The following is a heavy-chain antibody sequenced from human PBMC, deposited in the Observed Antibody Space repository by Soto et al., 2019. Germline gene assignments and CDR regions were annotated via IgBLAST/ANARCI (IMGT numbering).Heavy chain of an antibody. J-gene: IGHJ2*01. CDR2: ISGSGGST. D-gene: IGHD6-6*01. CDR1: GFTFSSYA. V-gene: IGHV3-23*01. CDR3: AKEPIIIEYSSSSRYFDL. Sequence: GGSLRLSCAASGFTFSSYAMSWVSQAPGKGLEWVSAISGSGGSTYYADSVKGRFTISRDNSKNTLYLQMNSLRAEDTAVYYCAKEPIIIEYSSSSRYFDLWGRGTLVSVSS.